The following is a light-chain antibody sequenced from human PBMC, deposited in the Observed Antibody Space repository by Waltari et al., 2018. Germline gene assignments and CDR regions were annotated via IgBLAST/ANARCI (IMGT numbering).Light chain of an antibody. CDR1: QSLLHSNGHNS. J-gene: IGKJ2*01. CDR2: LGS. Sequence: DIVMTQSPLSLLVTPGEPASISCRSSQSLLHSNGHNSLDWYLQMPGQSPHLLIYLGSNRASGVPDRFSGSGSGTDFTLKISRVEAEDVGIYYCMQALQTPYTFGQGTKLEIK. V-gene: IGKV2-28*01. CDR3: MQALQTPYT.